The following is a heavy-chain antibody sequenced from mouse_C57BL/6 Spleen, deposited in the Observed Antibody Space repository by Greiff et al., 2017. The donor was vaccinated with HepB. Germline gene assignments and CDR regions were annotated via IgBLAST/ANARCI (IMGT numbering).Heavy chain of an antibody. D-gene: IGHD1-1*01. CDR1: GYTFTSYG. Sequence: QVQLQQSGAELARPGASVKLSCKASGYTFTSYGISWVKQRTGQGLEWIGEIYPRSGNTYYNEKFKGKATLTADKSSSTAYMELRSLTSEDSAVYFCAREGVYYGSSYDYAMDYWGQGTSVTVSS. J-gene: IGHJ4*01. CDR3: AREGVYYGSSYDYAMDY. V-gene: IGHV1-81*01. CDR2: IYPRSGNT.